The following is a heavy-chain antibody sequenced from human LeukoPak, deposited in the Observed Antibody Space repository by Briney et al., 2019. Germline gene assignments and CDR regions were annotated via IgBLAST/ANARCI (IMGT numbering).Heavy chain of an antibody. CDR2: ISSSSSYI. CDR1: GFTFSSYS. D-gene: IGHD3-22*01. CDR3: ARWYDYDSKGYSYYFDY. Sequence: GGSLRLSCAASGFTFSSYSMNWVRQAPGKGLEWVSSISSSSSYIYYADSVKGRFTISRDNAKNSLYLQMNSLRAEDTAMYYCARWYDYDSKGYSYYFDYWGQGTLVTVSS. V-gene: IGHV3-21*01. J-gene: IGHJ4*02.